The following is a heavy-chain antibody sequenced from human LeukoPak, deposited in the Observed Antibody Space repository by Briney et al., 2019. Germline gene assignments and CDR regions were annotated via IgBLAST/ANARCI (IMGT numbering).Heavy chain of an antibody. CDR3: ARDRGSQPFIDY. V-gene: IGHV4-38-2*02. D-gene: IGHD1-26*01. CDR2: IYHSGST. CDR1: GYSISSGYY. Sequence: SETLSLTCTVSGYSISSGYYWGWIRQPPGKGLEWIGSIYHSGSTYYNPSLKSRVTISVDTSKNQFSLKLSSVTAADTVVYYCARDRGSQPFIDYWGQGTLVTVSS. J-gene: IGHJ4*02.